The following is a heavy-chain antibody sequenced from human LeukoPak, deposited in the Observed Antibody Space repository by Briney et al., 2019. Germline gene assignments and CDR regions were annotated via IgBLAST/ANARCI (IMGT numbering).Heavy chain of an antibody. J-gene: IGHJ4*02. V-gene: IGHV3-30-3*01. CDR1: GFTFSRYA. D-gene: IGHD3-10*01. CDR2: VSYDGSNE. CDR3: ARTYYYGSGSYSYFDY. Sequence: PGRSLRLSCAASGFTFSRYAMDWVRQAPGKGLEWVALVSYDGSNEYYADSVKGRFTISRDNSKNTLYMQMNSLRAEDTAVYYCARTYYYGSGSYSYFDYWGQGTLVTVSS.